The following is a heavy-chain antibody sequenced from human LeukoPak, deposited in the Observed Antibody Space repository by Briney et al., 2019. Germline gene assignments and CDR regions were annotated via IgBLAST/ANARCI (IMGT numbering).Heavy chain of an antibody. CDR1: GFTFSSYA. CDR2: LSGSGATT. CDR3: GKDETYEFRSGYDTRIVL. V-gene: IGHV3-23*01. D-gene: IGHD3-3*01. Sequence: GGSLRLSCAASGFTFSSYAMNWVRQAPGKGLEWVSALSGSGATTYYADSVKGRFTISRDNARAPLYLQMNSLRAEDTGLYYRGKDETYEFRSGYDTRIVLWGRGTRVSVSS. J-gene: IGHJ4*02.